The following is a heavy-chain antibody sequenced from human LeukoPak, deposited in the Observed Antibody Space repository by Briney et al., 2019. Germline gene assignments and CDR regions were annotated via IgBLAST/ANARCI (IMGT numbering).Heavy chain of an antibody. J-gene: IGHJ3*02. Sequence: GGSLRLSCAASGFTFSTYAMSWVRQAPGKGLEWVSAISGSGGSTYYADSVKGRFTISRDNAKNSLYLQMNSLRAEDTAVYYCARKHVVVVTAIRGDAFDIWGQGTMVTVSS. CDR1: GFTFSTYA. V-gene: IGHV3-23*01. CDR3: ARKHVVVVTAIRGDAFDI. CDR2: ISGSGGST. D-gene: IGHD2-21*02.